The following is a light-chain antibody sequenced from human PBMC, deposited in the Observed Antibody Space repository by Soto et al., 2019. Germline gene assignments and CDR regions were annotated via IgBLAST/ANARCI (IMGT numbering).Light chain of an antibody. Sequence: QSALTQPASASGSPGQSITISCTGTRSDVGGFDYVSWYQQHPGKAPKLMIYEVVNRPSGVSNRFSGSKSGNTASLTISGLQTEDEADYYCSSYTTSSTVVFGGGTKLTVL. V-gene: IGLV2-14*01. CDR3: SSYTTSSTVV. CDR1: RSDVGGFDY. CDR2: EVV. J-gene: IGLJ2*01.